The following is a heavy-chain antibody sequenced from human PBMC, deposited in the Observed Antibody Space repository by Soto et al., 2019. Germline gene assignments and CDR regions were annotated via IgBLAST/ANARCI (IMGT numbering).Heavy chain of an antibody. D-gene: IGHD3-10*01. CDR2: IYFSGSS. V-gene: IGHV4-59*01. Sequence: TIPLTCSVSGVSITSYYWSWIRQAPGPGLEWIGHIYFSGSSNYNPSFKSRVTLSGDTSKQPFSLKSTFVTAAETAVYYCARDSYYYASGTHGIASFDMWGQG. J-gene: IGHJ3*02. CDR1: GVSITSYY. CDR3: ARDSYYYASGTHGIASFDM.